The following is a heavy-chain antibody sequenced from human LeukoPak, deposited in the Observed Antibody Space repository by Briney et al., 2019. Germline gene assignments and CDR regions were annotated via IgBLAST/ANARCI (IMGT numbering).Heavy chain of an antibody. CDR1: GGSFSDYY. Sequence: SETLSLTCAVSGGSFSDYYWSWIRQPPGKGLEWIGEINHSGSTNYNPSLKSRVTISVDTSKNQFSLKLSSVAAADTAVYYCAADGATHLYWYFDLWGRGTLVTVSS. J-gene: IGHJ2*01. D-gene: IGHD5-24*01. CDR3: AADGATHLYWYFDL. CDR2: INHSGST. V-gene: IGHV4-34*01.